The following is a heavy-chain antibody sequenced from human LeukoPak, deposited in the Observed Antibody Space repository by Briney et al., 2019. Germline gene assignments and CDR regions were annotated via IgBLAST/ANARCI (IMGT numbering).Heavy chain of an antibody. Sequence: SQTLSLTCTVSGGSISSGGYYWSWIRQHPGKGLEWIGYIYYTGSTSYNPSLKSRVTISVDTSKNQFSLKLSSATAADTAVYSCARTRTAAGMMAFDYWGQGTLVTVSS. CDR3: ARTRTAAGMMAFDY. CDR1: GGSISSGGYY. V-gene: IGHV4-31*03. J-gene: IGHJ4*02. CDR2: IYYTGST. D-gene: IGHD6-13*01.